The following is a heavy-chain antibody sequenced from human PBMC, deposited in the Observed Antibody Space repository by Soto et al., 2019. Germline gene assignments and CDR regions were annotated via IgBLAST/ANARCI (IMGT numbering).Heavy chain of an antibody. D-gene: IGHD3-10*01. V-gene: IGHV3-21*01. CDR3: AREGPTRGLFWFDP. J-gene: IGHJ5*02. CDR2: ISSSSSYI. Sequence: PGGSLRLSCAASGFTFSSYSMNWVRQAPGKGLEWVSSISSSSSYIYYADSVKGRFTISRGNAKNSLYLQMNSLRAEDTAVYYCAREGPTRGLFWFDPWGQGTLVTVSS. CDR1: GFTFSSYS.